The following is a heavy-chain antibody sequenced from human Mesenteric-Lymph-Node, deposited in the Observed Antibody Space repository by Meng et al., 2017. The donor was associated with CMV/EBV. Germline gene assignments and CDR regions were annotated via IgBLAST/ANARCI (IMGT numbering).Heavy chain of an antibody. V-gene: IGHV1-46*01. Sequence: FTNFYMPWVRQAPGQGLEWMGMINPSGGFIGYAQKFQGRITVTWETSTSTVYMELSSLRSEDTAVYYCARDPGNTVVIPSALGYFDYWGQGTLVTVSS. CDR1: FTNFY. D-gene: IGHD2-2*01. CDR2: INPSGGFI. CDR3: ARDPGNTVVIPSALGYFDY. J-gene: IGHJ4*01.